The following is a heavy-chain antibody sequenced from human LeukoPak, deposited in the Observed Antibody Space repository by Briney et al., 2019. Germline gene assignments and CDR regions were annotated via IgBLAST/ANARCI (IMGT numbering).Heavy chain of an antibody. V-gene: IGHV3-66*01. CDR3: ARWDLYWYYFDY. Sequence: GGSLRLSCAASGFTVSSNYMSWVRQAPGKGLEWVSVIYSGGSTYYADSVKGRFTISRDNSKNTLYLQMNSLRAEGTAVYYCARWDLYWYYFDYWGQGTLVTVSS. D-gene: IGHD1-26*01. J-gene: IGHJ4*02. CDR1: GFTVSSNY. CDR2: IYSGGST.